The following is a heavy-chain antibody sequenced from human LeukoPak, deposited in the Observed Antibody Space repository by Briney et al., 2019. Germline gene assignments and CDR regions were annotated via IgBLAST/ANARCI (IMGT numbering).Heavy chain of an antibody. Sequence: SETLSLTCAVYGGSVSGYYWSWIRQAPGKGLEWIGEINHSGSTNYNPSLKSRVTISVDTSKNQFSLKLSSVTAADTAVYYCARGLSDCSGGSCYVGWFDPWGQGTLVTVSS. J-gene: IGHJ5*02. CDR2: INHSGST. CDR3: ARGLSDCSGGSCYVGWFDP. CDR1: GGSVSGYY. V-gene: IGHV4-34*01. D-gene: IGHD2-15*01.